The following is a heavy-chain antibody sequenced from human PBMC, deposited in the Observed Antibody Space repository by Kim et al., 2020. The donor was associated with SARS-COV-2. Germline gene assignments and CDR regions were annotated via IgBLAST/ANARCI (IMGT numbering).Heavy chain of an antibody. CDR1: GDSVSSNSAA. V-gene: IGHV6-1*01. CDR2: TYYRSKWYN. D-gene: IGHD6-6*01. J-gene: IGHJ6*02. CDR3: ARVNSSSSGYYYYYGMDV. Sequence: SQTLSLTCAISGDSVSSNSAAWNWIRQSPSRGLEWLGRTYYRSKWYNDYAVSVKSRITINPDTSKNQFSLQLNSVTPEDTAVYYCARVNSSSSGYYYYYGMDVWGQGTTVTVSS.